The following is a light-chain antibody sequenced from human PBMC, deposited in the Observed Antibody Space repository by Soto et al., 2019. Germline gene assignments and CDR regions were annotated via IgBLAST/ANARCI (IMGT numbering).Light chain of an antibody. CDR3: QQYGSSPRT. CDR1: HSVSSSS. V-gene: IGKV3-20*01. CDR2: DTS. Sequence: EIVLTQSPGTLSLSPGERATLSCRASHSVSSSSLAWYQQKPGQAPRLLIYDTSSRAIGIPDRFSGSGSGTDFTLTISRLEPEDFAVYYCQQYGSSPRTFGQGTKVEIK. J-gene: IGKJ1*01.